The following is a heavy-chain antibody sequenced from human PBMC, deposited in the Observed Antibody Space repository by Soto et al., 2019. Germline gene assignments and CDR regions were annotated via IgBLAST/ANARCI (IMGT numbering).Heavy chain of an antibody. D-gene: IGHD3-10*01. CDR1: GGSISSGGYY. CDR3: ARDSGYYGSESYGMDV. CDR2: IYYSGST. Sequence: QVQLQESGPGLVKPSQTLSLTCTVSGGSISSGGYYWSWIRQHPGKGLEWIGYIYYSGSTYYNPSLKSRVTISVDTSKSQFSLKLSSVTAADTAVYYCARDSGYYGSESYGMDVWGQGTTVTVSS. J-gene: IGHJ6*02. V-gene: IGHV4-31*03.